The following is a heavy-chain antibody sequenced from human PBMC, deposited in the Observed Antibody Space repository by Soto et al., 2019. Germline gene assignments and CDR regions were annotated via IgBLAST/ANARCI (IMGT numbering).Heavy chain of an antibody. J-gene: IGHJ3*02. Sequence: ASVKVSCKVSGYTLTELSMHWVRQAPGKGLEWMGGFDPEDGETIYAQKFQGRVTMTEDTSTDTAYMELSSLRSEDTAVYYCATDVLRFLEWSPDALAIWGQGTMVTVSS. CDR1: GYTLTELS. V-gene: IGHV1-24*01. D-gene: IGHD3-3*01. CDR2: FDPEDGET. CDR3: ATDVLRFLEWSPDALAI.